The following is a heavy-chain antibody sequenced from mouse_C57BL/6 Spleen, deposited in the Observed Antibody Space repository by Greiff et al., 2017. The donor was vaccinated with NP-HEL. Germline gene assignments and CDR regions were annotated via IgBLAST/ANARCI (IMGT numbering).Heavy chain of an antibody. CDR3: ARSDYGSSSCAY. D-gene: IGHD1-1*01. CDR2: ISHKANGYTT. J-gene: IGHJ3*01. CDR1: GFTFTDYY. V-gene: IGHV7-3*01. Sequence: EVQRVESGGGLVQPGGSLSLSCAASGFTFTDYYMSWVRQPPGKALEWLGFISHKANGYTTEYSATVKGRFTISRDNTKSILYLQMNALRSEVRAPYYCARSDYGSSSCAYGGQETLVTVSA.